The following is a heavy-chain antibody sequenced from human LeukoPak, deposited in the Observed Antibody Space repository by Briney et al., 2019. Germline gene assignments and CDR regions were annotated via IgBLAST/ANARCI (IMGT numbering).Heavy chain of an antibody. CDR3: AKPKQQLVPYGMDV. V-gene: IGHV3-30*02. J-gene: IGHJ6*02. Sequence: PGRSLRLSCASSVFTFSSYGMHWVRQARAKGLECGAFIRYEGSNTYYADSVTGPFTISRDNSKNPLYLQMNSLRAEETAVYYCAKPKQQLVPYGMDVWGQGPTVTVSS. D-gene: IGHD6-13*01. CDR1: VFTFSSYG. CDR2: IRYEGSNT.